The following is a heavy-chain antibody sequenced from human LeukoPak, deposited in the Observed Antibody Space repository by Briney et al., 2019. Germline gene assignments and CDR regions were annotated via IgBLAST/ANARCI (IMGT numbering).Heavy chain of an antibody. Sequence: GASVKVSCKASGYTFTSYDINWVRQAPGQGLEWMGWINPNSGGTNYAQKFQGRVTMTRDTSISTAYMELSRLRSDDTAVYYCARVDFYGDYEFDYWGQGTLVTVSS. V-gene: IGHV1-2*02. J-gene: IGHJ4*02. CDR1: GYTFTSYD. CDR2: INPNSGGT. CDR3: ARVDFYGDYEFDY. D-gene: IGHD4-17*01.